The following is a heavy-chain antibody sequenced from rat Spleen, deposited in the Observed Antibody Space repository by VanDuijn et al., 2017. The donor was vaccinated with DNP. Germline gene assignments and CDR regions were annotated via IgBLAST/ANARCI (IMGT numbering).Heavy chain of an antibody. CDR1: GFTFSDYN. Sequence: EVQLVESGGGLVQPGRSLKLSCAASGFTFSDYNMAWIRQAPKKGLEWVATILHDGSRTYFRDSLKGRFTISRDNAKSTLCLQMDSRRSDDTATYYSARHRIYSILFDYWDQGVMVTVSS. CDR3: ARHRIYSILFDY. J-gene: IGHJ2*01. D-gene: IGHD1-1*01. CDR2: ILHDGSRT. V-gene: IGHV5-7*01.